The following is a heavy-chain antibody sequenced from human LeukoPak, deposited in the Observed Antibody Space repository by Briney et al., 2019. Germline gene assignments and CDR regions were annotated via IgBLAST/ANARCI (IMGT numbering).Heavy chain of an antibody. CDR3: ARAPDPYGEYYFDY. J-gene: IGHJ4*02. CDR2: ISYDGSNK. Sequence: PGRSLRLSCAASGFTFSSYAMHWVRQAPGKGLEWVAVISYDGSNKYYADSVKGRFTISRDNSKNTLYLQMNSLRAEDTSVYYCARAPDPYGEYYFDYWGQGTLVTVCS. CDR1: GFTFSSYA. D-gene: IGHD3-10*01. V-gene: IGHV3-30*01.